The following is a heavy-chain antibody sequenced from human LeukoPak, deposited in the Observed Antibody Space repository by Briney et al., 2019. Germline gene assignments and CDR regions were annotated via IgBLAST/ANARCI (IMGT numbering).Heavy chain of an antibody. V-gene: IGHV3-74*01. Sequence: GGSLRLSCAASGFTFSNYWMHWVRQAPGKGLVWVSRIYSDGSGTTYADSVKGRFTISRDNAKNSLYLQMNSLRAEDTAVYYCAREAPTGTTVTFDYWGQGTLVTVSS. CDR2: IYSDGSGT. D-gene: IGHD4-11*01. CDR3: AREAPTGTTVTFDY. J-gene: IGHJ4*02. CDR1: GFTFSNYW.